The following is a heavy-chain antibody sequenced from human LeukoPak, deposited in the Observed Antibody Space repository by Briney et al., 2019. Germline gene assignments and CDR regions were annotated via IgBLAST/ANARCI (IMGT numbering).Heavy chain of an antibody. Sequence: GGSLRLSCAASGFTFSSYEMNWVRQAPGKGLEWVSYISSSGSTIYYADSVKGRFTISRDNAKNSLYLQMNSLRAEDTAVYYCAGVGEGGSHSAIGYWGQGTLVTVSS. CDR3: AGVGEGGSHSAIGY. J-gene: IGHJ4*02. D-gene: IGHD3-16*01. CDR2: ISSSGSTI. V-gene: IGHV3-48*03. CDR1: GFTFSSYE.